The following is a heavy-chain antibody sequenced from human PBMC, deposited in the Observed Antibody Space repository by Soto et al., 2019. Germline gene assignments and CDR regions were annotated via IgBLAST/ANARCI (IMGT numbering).Heavy chain of an antibody. D-gene: IGHD3-3*01. CDR1: GFTFSSYG. J-gene: IGHJ4*02. V-gene: IGHV3-33*01. CDR2: IWYDGSNK. CDR3: ARDFGGTLRAFDY. Sequence: QVQLVESGGGVVQPGRSLRLSCAASGFTFSSYGMHWVRQAPGKGLEWVAVIWYDGSNKYYADSVKGRFTISRDNSKNTLYLQMNSLRAEDTAVYYCARDFGGTLRAFDYWCQGTLVTVSS.